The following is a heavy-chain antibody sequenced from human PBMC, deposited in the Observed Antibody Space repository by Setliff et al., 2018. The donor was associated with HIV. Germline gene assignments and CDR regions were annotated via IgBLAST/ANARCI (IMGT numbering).Heavy chain of an antibody. CDR2: ISHSGNT. J-gene: IGHJ4*02. D-gene: IGHD3-22*01. V-gene: IGHV4-34*01. CDR1: DGDLSGDS. Sequence: SETLSLTCDVADGDLSGDSWSWIRQPPGKGLQWIGEISHSGNTTYNPSLESRVTMSVDASKTHFSLKLSSVTAADTALYFCARGRQGLYYYSSGFSRGRYYDLWGQGTLVTVSS. CDR3: ARGRQGLYYYSSGFSRGRYYDL.